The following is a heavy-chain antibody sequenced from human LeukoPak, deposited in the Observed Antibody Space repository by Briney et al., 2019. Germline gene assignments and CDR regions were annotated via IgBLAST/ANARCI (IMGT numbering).Heavy chain of an antibody. CDR1: GFSFSSYW. CDR3: GRLSRSLPEH. J-gene: IGHJ1*01. CDR2: IKQDGSEK. Sequence: SGGSLRLSCTASGFSFSSYWMNWARQAPGKGLEWVANIKQDGSEKNYVDSVRGRFTISRDNAKNSLYLEVNSLRAEDTAVYYCGRLSRSLPEHWGQGTLVTVSS. V-gene: IGHV3-7*01.